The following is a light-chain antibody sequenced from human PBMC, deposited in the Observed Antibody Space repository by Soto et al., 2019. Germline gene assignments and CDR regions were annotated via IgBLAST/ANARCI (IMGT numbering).Light chain of an antibody. J-gene: IGKJ5*01. CDR2: GAF. CDR3: QQLNVWPSVT. Sequence: EIVLTQSPATLSLSPGERATLSCRASPSVTNFLAWYQQKPGQAPRLLIYGAFNRATGIPARFSGSGSGTAFTLPISSLGPEDSAVYYCQQLNVWPSVTLAQGTRLRLN. V-gene: IGKV3-11*01. CDR1: PSVTNF.